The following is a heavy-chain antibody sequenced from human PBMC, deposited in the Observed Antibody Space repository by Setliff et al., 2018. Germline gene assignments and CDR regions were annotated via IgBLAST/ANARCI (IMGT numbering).Heavy chain of an antibody. CDR3: ARRGWGSSSGDCYSPKGCYYYYMDV. CDR1: GYSFTKYW. V-gene: IGHV5-51*01. J-gene: IGHJ6*03. Sequence: GESLKISCKAAGYSFTKYWIGWVRQMPGKGLEWMGIIDPVDSDTTYSPSFQGQVTISADKSIGTAYLQWSSLKASDTAIYYCARRGWGSSSGDCYSPKGCYYYYMDVWGKGTTVTVSS. D-gene: IGHD2-21*02. CDR2: IDPVDSDT.